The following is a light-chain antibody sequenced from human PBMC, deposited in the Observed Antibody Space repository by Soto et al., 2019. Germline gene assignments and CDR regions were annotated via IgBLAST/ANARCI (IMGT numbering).Light chain of an antibody. CDR1: QSVGST. J-gene: IGKJ4*02. CDR2: GAS. V-gene: IGKV3-15*01. CDR3: QQYSSSLT. Sequence: EIFMTQSPATLSVFPGERVILSCSASQSVGSTLAWYQQKPGQAPRLLIRGASTRATGVPARFSGSGSATEFTLTISSLQSEDFAVYYCQQYSSSLTFGGGTTLEIK.